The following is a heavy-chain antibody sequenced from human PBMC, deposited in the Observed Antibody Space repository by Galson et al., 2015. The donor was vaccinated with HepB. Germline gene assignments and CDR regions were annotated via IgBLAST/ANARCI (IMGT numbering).Heavy chain of an antibody. D-gene: IGHD2-15*01. CDR2: IYSGGTT. CDR3: ARSVVAATAI. Sequence: SLRLSCAASGFTVINNYMSWVRQAPGKGLEWLSVIYSGGTTFYADSVKGRFTISRDNAKNTLYLQMNSLRPEDSAMYYCARSVVAATAIWGQGTLVTVSS. CDR1: GFTVINNY. V-gene: IGHV3-66*01. J-gene: IGHJ4*02.